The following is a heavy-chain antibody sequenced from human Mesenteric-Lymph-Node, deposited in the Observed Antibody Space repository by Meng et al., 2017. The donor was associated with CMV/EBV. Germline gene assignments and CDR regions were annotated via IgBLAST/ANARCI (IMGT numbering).Heavy chain of an antibody. J-gene: IGHJ4*02. D-gene: IGHD3-10*01. Sequence: CAASGFTFSSYAMHWVRQAPGKGLEWVAVISYDGSNKYYADSVKGRFTISRDNSKNTLYLQLNSLRAEDTAVYYCAKDDRGVLNVDSWGQGTLVTVSS. CDR3: AKDDRGVLNVDS. CDR2: ISYDGSNK. CDR1: GFTFSSYA. V-gene: IGHV3-30-3*02.